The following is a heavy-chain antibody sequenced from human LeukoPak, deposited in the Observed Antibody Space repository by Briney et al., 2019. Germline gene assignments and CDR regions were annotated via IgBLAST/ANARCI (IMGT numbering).Heavy chain of an antibody. CDR3: ARGVANYYDNSGYQN. CDR1: GFTVSSNY. Sequence: GGSLRLSCAASGFTVSSNYMSWVRQAPGKGLEWVSVIYSDDKTNYADSVKGRFTISRDNSKNTLYLQMNSLRAEDTAVYYCARGVANYYDNSGYQNWGQGTLVTVSS. J-gene: IGHJ4*02. CDR2: IYSDDKT. D-gene: IGHD3-22*01. V-gene: IGHV3-53*01.